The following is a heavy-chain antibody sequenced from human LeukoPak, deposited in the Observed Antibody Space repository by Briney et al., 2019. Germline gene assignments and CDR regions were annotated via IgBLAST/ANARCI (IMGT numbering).Heavy chain of an antibody. J-gene: IGHJ3*02. CDR1: GFTFDDYA. D-gene: IGHD6-13*01. CDR2: ISWNSGSI. Sequence: GGSLRLSCAASGFTFDDYAMHWVRQAPGKGLEWVSGISWNSGSIGYADSVKGRFTISRDNAKNSLYLQMNSLRAEDTALYYCAKASSSWSRGSSDAFDIWGQGTMVTVSS. V-gene: IGHV3-9*01. CDR3: AKASSSWSRGSSDAFDI.